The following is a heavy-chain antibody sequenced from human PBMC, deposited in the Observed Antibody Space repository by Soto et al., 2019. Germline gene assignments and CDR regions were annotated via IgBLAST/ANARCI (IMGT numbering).Heavy chain of an antibody. CDR3: AKEISGYNAPLDH. Sequence: EVQLLESGGGLVQPGGSLRLSCAASGFTFSSYAMNWVRQAPGKGLEWVSVITGSGDGTYYADSVKGRFTISRDNSKNTRYVQMNSLRAEDTAVYYCAKEISGYNAPLDHWGQGTRVTVSS. CDR1: GFTFSSYA. CDR2: ITGSGDGT. V-gene: IGHV3-23*01. D-gene: IGHD1-20*01. J-gene: IGHJ4*02.